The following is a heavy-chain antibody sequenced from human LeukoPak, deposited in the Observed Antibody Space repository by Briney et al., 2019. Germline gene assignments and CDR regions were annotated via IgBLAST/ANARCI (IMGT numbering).Heavy chain of an antibody. CDR2: IYHSGST. V-gene: IGHV4-38-2*02. D-gene: IGHD6-19*01. CDR1: GYSISSGYY. J-gene: IGHJ4*02. Sequence: SETLSLTCTVSGYSISSGYYWGWIRQPPGRGLEWIGSIYHSGSTYYNPSLKSRVTISMDTSKNQFSLKVTSVTAADTAVYYCARDGSGWYGGKIDYWGQGTLVTVSS. CDR3: ARDGSGWYGGKIDY.